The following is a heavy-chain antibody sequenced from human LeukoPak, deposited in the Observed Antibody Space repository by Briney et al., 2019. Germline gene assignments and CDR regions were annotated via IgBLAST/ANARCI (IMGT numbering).Heavy chain of an antibody. V-gene: IGHV3-11*01. J-gene: IGHJ1*01. CDR1: GFTFSDYY. CDR2: ISSSGSTI. D-gene: IGHD3-22*01. Sequence: PGGSLRLSCAASGFTFSDYYMSWIRQAPGKGLEWVSYISSSGSTIYYADSVKGRFTISRDHSKKKVYLQMNSLRGVDTAVYFCACGNDYFDSDGYYFEYLQYWGQGTLVTVSS. CDR3: ACGNDYFDSDGYYFEYLQY.